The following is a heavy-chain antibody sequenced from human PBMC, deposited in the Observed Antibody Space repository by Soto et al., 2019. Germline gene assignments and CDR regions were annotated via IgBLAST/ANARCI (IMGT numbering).Heavy chain of an antibody. V-gene: IGHV1-69*08. Sequence: QVQLVQSGAEVKKPGSSVKVSCKASVGTFSSYTISWVRQAPGQGLEWMGRIIPILGIANYAQKFQGRVTITAEKSTSTAYMELSSLRSEDTAVYYCAREGPDDYDSLVDYWGQGTLVTVSS. D-gene: IGHD3-22*01. J-gene: IGHJ4*02. CDR2: IIPILGIA. CDR1: VGTFSSYT. CDR3: AREGPDDYDSLVDY.